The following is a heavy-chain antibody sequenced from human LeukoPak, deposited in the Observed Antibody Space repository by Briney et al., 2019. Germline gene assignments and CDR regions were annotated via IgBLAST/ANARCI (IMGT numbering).Heavy chain of an antibody. CDR3: ARAYYDILTGYRYFDY. V-gene: IGHV3-21*01. Sequence: GGSLRLSCAASGFTLSSYSMNWVRQAPGKGLEWVSSISSSSSYIYYADSVKGRFTISRDNAKNSLYLQMNSLRAEDTAVYYCARAYYDILTGYRYFDYWGQGTLVTVSS. D-gene: IGHD3-9*01. CDR2: ISSSSSYI. CDR1: GFTLSSYS. J-gene: IGHJ4*02.